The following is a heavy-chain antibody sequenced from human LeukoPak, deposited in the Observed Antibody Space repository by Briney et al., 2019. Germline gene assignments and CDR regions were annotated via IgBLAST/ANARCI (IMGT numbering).Heavy chain of an antibody. CDR3: AKNSRPYYYDSSGHGLDAFDI. Sequence: GGSLRLSCAASGFTFSSYAMSWVRQAPGKGLEWVSAISGSGGSTYYADSVKGRFTISRDNSKNTLYLQMNSLRAEDTAVYYCAKNSRPYYYDSSGHGLDAFDIWGQGTMVTVSS. V-gene: IGHV3-23*01. CDR1: GFTFSSYA. J-gene: IGHJ3*02. CDR2: ISGSGGST. D-gene: IGHD3-22*01.